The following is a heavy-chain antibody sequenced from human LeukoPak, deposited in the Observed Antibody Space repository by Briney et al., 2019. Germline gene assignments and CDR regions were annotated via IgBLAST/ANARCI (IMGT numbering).Heavy chain of an antibody. D-gene: IGHD3-10*01. CDR1: GFTFSSYA. Sequence: TGGSLRLSCVVSGFTFSSYAMSWVRQTPGRGLEWVSSISAGGGGTDFADSVKGRFTISRDRSKNTLYLQMNSLRVEDTAIYYCAKEKGSGDYYYYYMDVWGRGTTVTVYS. V-gene: IGHV3-23*01. CDR2: ISAGGGGT. CDR3: AKEKGSGDYYYYYMDV. J-gene: IGHJ6*03.